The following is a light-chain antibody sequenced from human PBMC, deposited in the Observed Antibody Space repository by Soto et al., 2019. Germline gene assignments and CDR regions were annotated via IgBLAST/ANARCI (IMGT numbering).Light chain of an antibody. Sequence: HSALTQHASVSGSPGQSITVSCTGTSSDVVGYNYVSCYKQHPAKAPRIIIYEVSNRPSGVANRFSGSKSVNTSSFTISGLQADNQAESYSSSYTTNSTDVFGGVYKLTVL. V-gene: IGLV2-14*01. CDR1: SSDVVGYNY. CDR3: SSYTTNSTDV. J-gene: IGLJ2*01. CDR2: EVS.